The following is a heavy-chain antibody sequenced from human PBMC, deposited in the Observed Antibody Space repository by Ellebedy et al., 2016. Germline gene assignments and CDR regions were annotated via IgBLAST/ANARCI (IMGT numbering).Heavy chain of an antibody. CDR3: TRYGMDV. V-gene: IGHV1-8*01. CDR1: GYTFTSYD. Sequence: ASVKVSXXASGYTFTSYDVNWVRQATGQGLEWMGWMNPNSGNTGYAQKFQGRVTMTRNTSINTAYMELSSLRSEDTAVYYCTRYGMDVWGQGTTSPSP. J-gene: IGHJ6*02. CDR2: MNPNSGNT.